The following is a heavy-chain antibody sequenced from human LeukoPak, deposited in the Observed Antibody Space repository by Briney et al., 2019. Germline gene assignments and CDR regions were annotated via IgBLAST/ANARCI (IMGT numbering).Heavy chain of an antibody. Sequence: GGSLRLSCAASGFTFSSHGTYWVRQAPGKGLEWVSSITSSGSYIYYADSVKGRFTISRDNAKNSLYLQMNSLRAEDTALYYCARRYAVYGDYTRDHSIDYWGQGTLVTVSS. J-gene: IGHJ4*02. CDR2: ITSSGSYI. CDR3: ARRYAVYGDYTRDHSIDY. CDR1: GFTFSSHG. V-gene: IGHV3-21*01. D-gene: IGHD4-17*01.